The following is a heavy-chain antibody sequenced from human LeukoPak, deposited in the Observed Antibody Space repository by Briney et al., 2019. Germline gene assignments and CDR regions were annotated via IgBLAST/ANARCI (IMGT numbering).Heavy chain of an antibody. D-gene: IGHD5-18*01. CDR2: ISGDGGTT. Sequence: GGSLRLSCAASGFTFNAYGMHWVRQAPGKGVEWVSLISGDGGTTYYADSVKGRFTISRDNSKNSLYLQMNSLRTEDTAFYYCAKDIGERGYKDYWGQGTLVTVSS. CDR1: GFTFNAYG. CDR3: AKDIGERGYKDY. J-gene: IGHJ4*02. V-gene: IGHV3-43*02.